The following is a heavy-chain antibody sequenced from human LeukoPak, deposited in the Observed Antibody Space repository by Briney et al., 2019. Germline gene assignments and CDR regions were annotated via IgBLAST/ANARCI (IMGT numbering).Heavy chain of an antibody. D-gene: IGHD1-26*01. CDR1: GFTFSSYG. CDR3: AREGIVGAIHD. J-gene: IGHJ4*02. CDR2: ISYDGSNK. Sequence: GRSLRLSCAASGFTFSSYGMHWVRQAPGKGLEWVAVISYDGSNKYYADSVKGRFTISRDNAKNSLYLQMNSLRAEDTALYHCAREGIVGAIHDWGQGTLVTVSS. V-gene: IGHV3-30*03.